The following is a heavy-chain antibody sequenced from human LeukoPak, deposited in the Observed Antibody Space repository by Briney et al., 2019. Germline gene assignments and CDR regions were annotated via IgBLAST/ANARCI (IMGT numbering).Heavy chain of an antibody. Sequence: GGSLRLSCAASGFTFSSYSMNWVRQAPGKGLEWVSSISSSSSYIYYADSVKGRFTISRDSAKNSLYLQMNSLRAEDTAVYYCARDGSGSYSLDYWGQGTLVTVSS. CDR1: GFTFSSYS. J-gene: IGHJ4*02. CDR2: ISSSSSYI. CDR3: ARDGSGSYSLDY. D-gene: IGHD3-10*01. V-gene: IGHV3-21*01.